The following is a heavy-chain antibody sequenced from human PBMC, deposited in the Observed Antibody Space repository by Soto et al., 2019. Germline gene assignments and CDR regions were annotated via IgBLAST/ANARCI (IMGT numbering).Heavy chain of an antibody. V-gene: IGHV1-18*01. J-gene: IGHJ6*02. Sequence: VXVSCKAVRYIFTNYGVSWVRQAPGQGLEWMGWITTYNGNTEYAQKFQGRVTMTTDASTSTAYMELGSLRSDDTAIYYCARALTGYGMDVWGQGTTVTVSS. CDR3: ARALTGYGMDV. CDR1: RYIFTNYG. CDR2: ITTYNGNT.